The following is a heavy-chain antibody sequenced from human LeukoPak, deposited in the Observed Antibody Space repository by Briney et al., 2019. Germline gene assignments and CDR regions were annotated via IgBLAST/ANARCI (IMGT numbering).Heavy chain of an antibody. CDR1: GFTFSSYE. CDR2: ISSSSYI. Sequence: GGSLRLSCAASGFTFSSYEMNWVRQAPGKGLEWVSSISSSSYIYYADSVKGRFTISRDNAKNSLYLQMNSLRAEDTAVYYCAASTDAVTADDYWGQGTLVTVSS. CDR3: AASTDAVTADDY. V-gene: IGHV3-21*01. J-gene: IGHJ4*02. D-gene: IGHD2-21*02.